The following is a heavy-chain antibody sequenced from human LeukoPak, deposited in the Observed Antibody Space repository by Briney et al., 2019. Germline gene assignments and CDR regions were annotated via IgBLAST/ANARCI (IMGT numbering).Heavy chain of an antibody. J-gene: IGHJ4*02. D-gene: IGHD3-22*01. V-gene: IGHV1-2*02. Sequence: ASVKVSCKASGYTFTGYYMHWVRQAPGQGLEWMGWISPNSGGTNYAQKFQGRVTMTRDTSISTAYMELSRLRSDDTAVYYCARDLRDRRYYYDSSGYYDYWGQGTLVTVSS. CDR2: ISPNSGGT. CDR3: ARDLRDRRYYYDSSGYYDY. CDR1: GYTFTGYY.